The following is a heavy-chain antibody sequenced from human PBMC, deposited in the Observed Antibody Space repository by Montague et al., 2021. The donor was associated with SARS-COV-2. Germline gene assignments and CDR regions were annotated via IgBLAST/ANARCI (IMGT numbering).Heavy chain of an antibody. CDR1: GGSISSSSYY. CDR2: IYYRGST. J-gene: IGHJ4*02. Sequence: SETLSLTCTVSGGSISSSSYYWAWIRQPPGKGLEWIGSIYYRGSTYYNRSLKSRVFISVDTSKNQLSLTLTSVTAADTAVYYCATQEDPSGWIPGPFDFWGQGTLLSVSS. V-gene: IGHV4-39*01. CDR3: ATQEDPSGWIPGPFDF. D-gene: IGHD6-19*01.